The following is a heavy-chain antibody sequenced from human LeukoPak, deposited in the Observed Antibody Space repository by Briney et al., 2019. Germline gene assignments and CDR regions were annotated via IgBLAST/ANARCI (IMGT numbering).Heavy chain of an antibody. CDR2: IYHSGST. V-gene: IGHV4-38-2*01. CDR3: ARHGLGDPAGFDY. Sequence: SETLSLTCAVSGYSISSGYYWGWIRQPPGKGLEWIGSIYHSGSTYYNPSLKSRVTISVDTSKNQFSLKLSSVTAADTAVYYCARHGLGDPAGFDYWGQGTLVTVSS. CDR1: GYSISSGYY. D-gene: IGHD3/OR15-3a*01. J-gene: IGHJ4*02.